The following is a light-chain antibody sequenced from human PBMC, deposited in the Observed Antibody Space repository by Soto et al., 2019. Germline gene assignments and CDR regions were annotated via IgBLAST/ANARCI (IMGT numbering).Light chain of an antibody. V-gene: IGKV3-15*01. J-gene: IGKJ4*01. CDR2: GAS. Sequence: EIVMTQSPATLSVSPGETATLSCRASQYVGTAVAWYQHKPGQAPRLLIAGASIRVTGVPGRFSGGGSGTEFTLTISSLQSEDVAVYYCQQHKPWPPLPFGGGTTVEIK. CDR3: QQHKPWPPLP. CDR1: QYVGTA.